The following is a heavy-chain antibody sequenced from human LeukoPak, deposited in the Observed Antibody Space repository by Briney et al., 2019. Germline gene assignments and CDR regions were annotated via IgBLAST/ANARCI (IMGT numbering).Heavy chain of an antibody. CDR3: ARGYGTTVLDY. D-gene: IGHD1-7*01. Sequence: GGSLRLSCAASGFTFSSYSMDWVRQAPGKGLEWVSYISSSSTTIYYADSVKGRFTISRDNAKNSLYLQMNSLRAEDTAVYYCARGYGTTVLDYWGQGTLVTVSS. V-gene: IGHV3-48*01. CDR2: ISSSSTTI. J-gene: IGHJ4*02. CDR1: GFTFSSYS.